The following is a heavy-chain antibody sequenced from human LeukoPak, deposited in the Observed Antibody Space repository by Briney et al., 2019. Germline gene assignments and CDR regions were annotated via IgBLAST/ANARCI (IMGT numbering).Heavy chain of an antibody. Sequence: GGSLRLSCAASGFTFSGNGMHWVRQAPGKGLEWVAIISYDGGKKYYADFLKGRATISRDNSNSMLYLQMNSLRAEDTAVYYCAKEKDYYDSSGYRAFDYWGQGTLVTVSS. D-gene: IGHD3-22*01. CDR2: ISYDGGKK. CDR1: GFTFSGNG. CDR3: AKEKDYYDSSGYRAFDY. J-gene: IGHJ4*02. V-gene: IGHV3-30*18.